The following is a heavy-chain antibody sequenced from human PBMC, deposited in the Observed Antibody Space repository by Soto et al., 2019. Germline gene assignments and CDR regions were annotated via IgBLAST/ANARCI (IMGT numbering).Heavy chain of an antibody. CDR3: ARNRGYSQGD. D-gene: IGHD5-18*01. J-gene: IGHJ4*02. CDR1: GDSINGNY. Sequence: QVQLQESGPGLVKPSGTLSLTCTVSGDSINGNYWSWVRQPPGKGPEWIGEIYDSGTTYYNPSLNSRATISLDKSKNQFSLNLNSVTAAATAVYYCARNRGYSQGDWGPGTLVTVSS. CDR2: IYDSGTT. V-gene: IGHV4-4*02.